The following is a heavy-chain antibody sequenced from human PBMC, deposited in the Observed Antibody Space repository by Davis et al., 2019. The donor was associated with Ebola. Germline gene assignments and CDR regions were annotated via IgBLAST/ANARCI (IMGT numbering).Heavy chain of an antibody. Sequence: ASVKVSCKASGYTFTGYYMHWVRQAPGQGLEWMGWINPNSGGTNYAQKFQGRVTVTRDTSISTAYMELSSLRSEDTAVYYCATPTLRFSQGGILFSPTYYYYGMDVWGQGTTVTVSS. V-gene: IGHV1-2*02. D-gene: IGHD3-3*01. CDR1: GYTFTGYY. CDR3: ATPTLRFSQGGILFSPTYYYYGMDV. J-gene: IGHJ6*02. CDR2: INPNSGGT.